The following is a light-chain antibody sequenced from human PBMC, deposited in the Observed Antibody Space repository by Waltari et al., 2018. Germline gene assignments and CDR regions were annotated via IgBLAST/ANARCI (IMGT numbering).Light chain of an antibody. V-gene: IGLV6-57*02. CDR3: QSYDKNNYVI. CDR2: EDN. CDR1: RVSFATHY. J-gene: IGLJ2*01. Sequence: FMLTQTHSVSGSPGQTVTISCTGSRVSFATHYVQWFQQRPGRAPTTVIYEDNQRPSGVPDRFSGSIDSSSNSASLTISGLKTEDEADYYCQSYDKNNYVIFGGGTKLTVL.